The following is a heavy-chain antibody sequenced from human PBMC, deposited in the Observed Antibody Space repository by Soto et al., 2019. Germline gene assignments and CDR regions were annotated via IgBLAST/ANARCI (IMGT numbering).Heavy chain of an antibody. CDR1: GGSISIGGYS. J-gene: IGHJ4*02. Sequence: SETLSLTCAVSGGSISIGGYSWSWIRQPPGKGLEWIGYIYHSGSTYYNPSLKSRVTISVDRSKNQFSLKLSSVTAADTAVYYCARADPTGTAPDYWGQGTLVTVSS. V-gene: IGHV4-30-2*01. D-gene: IGHD1-1*01. CDR3: ARADPTGTAPDY. CDR2: IYHSGST.